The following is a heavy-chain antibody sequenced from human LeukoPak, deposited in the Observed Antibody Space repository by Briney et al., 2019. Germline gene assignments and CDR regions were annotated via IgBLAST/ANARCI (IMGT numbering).Heavy chain of an antibody. CDR3: ARINLDYEDDAFDI. CDR1: GYTFTGYY. J-gene: IGHJ3*02. Sequence: GASVKVSCKSSGYTFTGYYMHWVRQAPGQGLEWMGWINPNSCGTNYAQKFQGRVTMTRDTSISTAYMELSRLRSDDTAVYYCARINLDYEDDAFDIWGQGTMVTVSS. V-gene: IGHV1-2*02. D-gene: IGHD4-17*01. CDR2: INPNSCGT.